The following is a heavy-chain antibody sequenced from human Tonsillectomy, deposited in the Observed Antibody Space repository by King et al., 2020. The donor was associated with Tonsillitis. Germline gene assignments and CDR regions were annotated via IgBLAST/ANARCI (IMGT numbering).Heavy chain of an antibody. CDR1: GFTFSTYD. Sequence: VQLVESGGGLVQPGGSLRLSCAASGFTFSTYDMHWVRPVTGKGLEWVSAIGFAGDTYYPGSVKGRFTISRENAKNSLYLQMNNLKAGDTAVYYCARSIAPPGTLDFWGQGTLVTVSS. D-gene: IGHD6-13*01. CDR2: IGFAGDT. V-gene: IGHV3-13*04. J-gene: IGHJ4*02. CDR3: ARSIAPPGTLDF.